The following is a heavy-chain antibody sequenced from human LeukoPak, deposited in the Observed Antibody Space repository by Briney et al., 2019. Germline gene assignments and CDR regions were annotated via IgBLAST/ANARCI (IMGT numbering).Heavy chain of an antibody. D-gene: IGHD1-26*01. V-gene: IGHV1-58*01. CDR3: AAVLSGGSGSYDY. CDR1: GFTFTSSA. CDR2: IVVGSGNT. Sequence: SVKVSCKASGFTFTSSAVQWVRQARGQRLEWIGWIVVGSGNTNYAQKFQERVTITRDMSTSTAYMELSSLRSEDTAVYYCAAVLSGGSGSYDYWGQGTLVAVSS. J-gene: IGHJ4*02.